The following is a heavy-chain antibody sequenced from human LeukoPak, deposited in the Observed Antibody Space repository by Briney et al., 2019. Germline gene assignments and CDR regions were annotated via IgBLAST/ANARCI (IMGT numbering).Heavy chain of an antibody. CDR3: ARDHSITMIVVVISYAFDI. V-gene: IGHV4-38-2*02. CDR1: GYSISSGYY. J-gene: IGHJ3*02. CDR2: IYHSGST. D-gene: IGHD3-22*01. Sequence: SETLSLTCTVSGYSISSGYYWGWIRQPPGKGLEWIGSIYHSGSTYDNPSLKSRVTMSVDTSMNHFSLKMSSLTAADTAVYYCARDHSITMIVVVISYAFDIWGQGTMVTVSS.